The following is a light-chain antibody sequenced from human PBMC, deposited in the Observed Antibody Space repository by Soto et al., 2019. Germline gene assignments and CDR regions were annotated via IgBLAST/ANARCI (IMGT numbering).Light chain of an antibody. V-gene: IGLV2-14*01. CDR2: TVS. Sequence: QSALTQPASVSGSPGQSITISCTGTSSDVGANIFVSWYQQHPGKVPKLMIYTVSSRPSGVSQRFSGSKSGNTASLTIAGLQAEDEADYYCISFTTDSTYVFGTGTKLTVL. CDR1: SSDVGANIF. CDR3: ISFTTDSTYV. J-gene: IGLJ1*01.